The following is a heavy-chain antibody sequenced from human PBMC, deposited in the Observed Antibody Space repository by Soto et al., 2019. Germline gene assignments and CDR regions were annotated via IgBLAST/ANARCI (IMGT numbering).Heavy chain of an antibody. Sequence: PGGSLRLSCAASGFTFSSYGMHWVRQAPGKGLEWVAVIWYDGSNKYYADSVKGRFTISRDNSKNTLYLQMNSLRAEDTAVYYCARDRRVAARPVGWFDPLGQGTLGTVS. CDR1: GFTFSSYG. CDR3: ARDRRVAARPVGWFDP. J-gene: IGHJ5*02. CDR2: IWYDGSNK. V-gene: IGHV3-33*01. D-gene: IGHD6-6*01.